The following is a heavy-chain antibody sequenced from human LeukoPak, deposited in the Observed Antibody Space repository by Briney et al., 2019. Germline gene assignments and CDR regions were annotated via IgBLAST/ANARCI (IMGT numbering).Heavy chain of an antibody. CDR1: GFSFSSYA. CDR2: VTGGGGGT. D-gene: IGHD2-8*01. CDR3: GSDPNGDYVGALGY. Sequence: GGSLRLSCEASGFSFSSYAFAWVRQAPGKEPEWVAAVTGGGGGTHFADSVKGRFTISRDNAKNTMYLQMNSLRVEDTAMYFCGSDPNGDYVGALGYWGRGALVTVSS. V-gene: IGHV3-23*01. J-gene: IGHJ4*01.